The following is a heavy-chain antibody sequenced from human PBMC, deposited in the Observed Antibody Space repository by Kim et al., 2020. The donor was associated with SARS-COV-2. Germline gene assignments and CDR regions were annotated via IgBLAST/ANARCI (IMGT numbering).Heavy chain of an antibody. V-gene: IGHV3-74*01. CDR3: VSGAPFDY. D-gene: IGHD1-26*01. J-gene: IGHJ4*02. CDR2: INSDGTT. Sequence: GGSLRLSCAASGFSFSTYWMHWVRQAPGKGLMWVSRINSDGTTAYADSVESRFTISRDNAKNTLYLQMNNLRAEDTALYHCVSGAPFDYWGQGTLVTVSS. CDR1: GFSFSTYW.